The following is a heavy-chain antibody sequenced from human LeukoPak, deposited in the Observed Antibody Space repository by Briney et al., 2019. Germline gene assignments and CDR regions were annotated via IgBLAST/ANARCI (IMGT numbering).Heavy chain of an antibody. D-gene: IGHD2-2*01. CDR3: ARKNDRCSSTSGYGVRGYYYYYMDV. V-gene: IGHV3-21*01. CDR1: GFTFSSYS. Sequence: GGSLRLSCAASGFTFSSYSMNWVRQAPGKGLEWVSSINSSSSYIYYADSVKGRFTITRDNAKNALYLQMNSLRAEDTAVYYCARKNDRCSSTSGYGVRGYYYYYMDVWGRGTTVTVSS. J-gene: IGHJ6*03. CDR2: INSSSSYI.